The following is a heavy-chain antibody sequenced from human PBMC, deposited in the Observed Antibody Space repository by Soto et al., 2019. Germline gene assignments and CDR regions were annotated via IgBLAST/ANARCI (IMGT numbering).Heavy chain of an antibody. J-gene: IGHJ6*02. V-gene: IGHV6-1*01. D-gene: IGHD6-13*01. CDR1: GDSVSSNSAA. CDR2: TYYRSKWYN. Sequence: SQTLSLTCVISGDSVSSNSAAWNWIRQSPSRGLEWLGRTYYRSKWYNDYAVSVKSRITINPDTSKNQFSLQLNSVTPEDTAVYYCARAGYEMAAKRGYYYYGMDVWGQGTTVTVSS. CDR3: ARAGYEMAAKRGYYYYGMDV.